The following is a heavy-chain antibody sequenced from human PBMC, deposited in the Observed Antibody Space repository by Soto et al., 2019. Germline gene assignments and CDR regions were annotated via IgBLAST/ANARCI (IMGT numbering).Heavy chain of an antibody. CDR2: ISWNSGSI. CDR1: GFTFDDYA. Sequence: GGSLRLSCAASGFTFDDYAMHWVRQAPGKGLERVSGISWNSGSIGYADSVKGLFTISRDNAKNSLFLQLNSLRAEDTALYYCAKGMTTVTLYYFDYWGQGTLVTVSS. D-gene: IGHD4-17*01. V-gene: IGHV3-9*01. J-gene: IGHJ4*02. CDR3: AKGMTTVTLYYFDY.